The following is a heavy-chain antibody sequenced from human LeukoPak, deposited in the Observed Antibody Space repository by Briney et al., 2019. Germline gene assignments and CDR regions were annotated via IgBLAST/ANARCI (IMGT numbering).Heavy chain of an antibody. J-gene: IGHJ6*03. CDR2: INHSGST. CDR1: GGSFSGYY. CDR3: ARGSKFWSGYYRGYYYYMDV. Sequence: PSETLSLTCAVYGGSFSGYYWSWIRQPPGKGLEWIGEINHSGSTNYNPSLKSRVTISVDTSKNQFSVKLSSVTAADTAVYYCARGSKFWSGYYRGYYYYMDVWGKGTTVTVSS. D-gene: IGHD3-3*01. V-gene: IGHV4-34*01.